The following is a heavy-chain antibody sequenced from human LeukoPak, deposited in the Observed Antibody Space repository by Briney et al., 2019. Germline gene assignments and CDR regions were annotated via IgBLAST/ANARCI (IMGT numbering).Heavy chain of an antibody. CDR3: ASDSYCGGDCYSANDY. Sequence: PGRSLRLSCAASGFTFSSYAMHWVHQAPGKWLEWVAVISYEGSNKYYADSVKGRFTISRDNSKNTLYLQMNSLRAEDTAVYYCASDSYCGGDCYSANDYWGQGTLVTVSS. CDR2: ISYEGSNK. D-gene: IGHD2-21*02. CDR1: GFTFSSYA. V-gene: IGHV3-30-3*01. J-gene: IGHJ4*02.